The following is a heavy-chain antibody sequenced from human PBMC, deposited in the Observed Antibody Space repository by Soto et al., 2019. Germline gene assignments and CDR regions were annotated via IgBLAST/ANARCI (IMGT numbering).Heavy chain of an antibody. J-gene: IGHJ6*02. CDR1: GYSFTSYW. CDR2: IYPGDSDT. V-gene: IGHV5-51*01. Sequence: GESLKISCKGSGYSFTSYWIGWVRQMPGKGLEWMGIIYPGDSDTRYSPSFQGQVTISADKSISTAYLQWSSLKASDTAMYYCSLSPFCRIWYDDGGMDVWGQGTTVTVS. D-gene: IGHD6-13*01. CDR3: SLSPFCRIWYDDGGMDV.